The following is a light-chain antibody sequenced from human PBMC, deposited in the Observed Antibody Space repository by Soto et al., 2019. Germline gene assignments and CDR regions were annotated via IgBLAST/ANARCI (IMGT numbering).Light chain of an antibody. CDR2: GAS. J-gene: IGKJ1*01. V-gene: IGKV3-15*01. CDR1: QSVSSD. Sequence: EIVMTQSPATLSVSPGERATLSCRASQSVSSDLAWYQQKTGQAPRLLIYGASTRAIGIPARFSGSGSRTEFTLNISSLQSEDFAVYYCQQYNNWPPAWTFGQGTKVDIK. CDR3: QQYNNWPPAWT.